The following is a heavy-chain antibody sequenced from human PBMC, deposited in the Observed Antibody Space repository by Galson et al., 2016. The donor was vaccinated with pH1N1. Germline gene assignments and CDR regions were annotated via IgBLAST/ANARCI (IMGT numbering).Heavy chain of an antibody. D-gene: IGHD3-3*01. Sequence: SLRLSCAASGFTFNSYGMHWVRQGPGKGLEWVAFVHYDGNNKYYADSVKGRFTVSRDNSKNPLYLQMNSLRAEDTANYYCASNQRFLEQDAFDIWGLGKRVTVS. CDR2: VHYDGNNK. CDR3: ASNQRFLEQDAFDI. CDR1: GFTFNSYG. J-gene: IGHJ3*02. V-gene: IGHV3-30*02.